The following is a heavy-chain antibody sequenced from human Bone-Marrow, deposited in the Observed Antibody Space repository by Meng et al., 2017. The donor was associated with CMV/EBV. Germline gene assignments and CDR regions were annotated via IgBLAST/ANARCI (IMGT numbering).Heavy chain of an antibody. J-gene: IGHJ4*02. CDR2: INHSGST. Sequence: SETLSLTCAVYGGSFSGYYWSWIRQPPGKGLEWIGEINHSGSTNYNPSLKSRVIISVDTSKNQFSLKLSSVTAADTAVYYCARERRYSHDYWGQGTLVTVSS. CDR1: GGSFSGYY. CDR3: ARERRYSHDY. D-gene: IGHD5-18*01. V-gene: IGHV4-34*01.